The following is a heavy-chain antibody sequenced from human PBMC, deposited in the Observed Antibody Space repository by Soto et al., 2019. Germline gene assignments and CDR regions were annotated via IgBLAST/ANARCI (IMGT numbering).Heavy chain of an antibody. D-gene: IGHD2-15*01. J-gene: IGHJ5*02. Sequence: VQLVQSGAEVKKPGASVKVSCKASGYTFTSYGITWVRQAPGQGLEWLGWISPYNGNTNYAQKPQGRVTMTTDTSTSTAYMELRSLRSDDTAVYYCARGGLGYCSGGSCPKNWFDPWGQGTLVTVSS. V-gene: IGHV1-18*01. CDR3: ARGGLGYCSGGSCPKNWFDP. CDR1: GYTFTSYG. CDR2: ISPYNGNT.